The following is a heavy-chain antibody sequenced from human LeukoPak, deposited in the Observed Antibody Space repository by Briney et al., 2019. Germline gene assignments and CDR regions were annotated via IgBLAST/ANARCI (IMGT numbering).Heavy chain of an antibody. J-gene: IGHJ5*02. CDR2: INTNTGNP. CDR3: ARDLYYDFWSGYYNWFDP. CDR1: GGTFSSYA. V-gene: IGHV7-4-1*02. D-gene: IGHD3-3*01. Sequence: ASVKVSCKASGGTFSSYAISWVRQAPGQGLEWMGWINTNTGNPTYAQGFTGRFVFSLDTSVSTAYLQISSLKAEDTAVYYCARDLYYDFWSGYYNWFDPWGQGTLVTVSS.